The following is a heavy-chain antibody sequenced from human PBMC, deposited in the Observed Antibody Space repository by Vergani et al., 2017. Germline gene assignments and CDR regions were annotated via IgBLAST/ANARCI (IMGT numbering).Heavy chain of an antibody. D-gene: IGHD1-26*01. Sequence: EVQLLESGGSLKQPGGSVGLSCEASGLTFSTSAMHWVGQAPGKGLEWVSALTGGGGSTYYADSFKGRFIISRDNSRDTLYLKMNSLRPEDTATYYCVKDAGSYENFFDSWGQGTLVTVSS. CDR1: GLTFSTSA. CDR3: VKDAGSYENFFDS. CDR2: LTGGGGST. V-gene: IGHV3-23*01. J-gene: IGHJ4*02.